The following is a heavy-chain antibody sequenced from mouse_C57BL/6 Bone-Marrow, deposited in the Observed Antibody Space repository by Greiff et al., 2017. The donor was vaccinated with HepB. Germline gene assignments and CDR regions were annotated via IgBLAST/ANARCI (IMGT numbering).Heavy chain of an antibody. CDR3: ARRGYYGSSYCWYFDV. J-gene: IGHJ1*03. CDR1: GYTFTSYG. D-gene: IGHD1-1*01. V-gene: IGHV1-81*01. Sequence: VKLMESGAELARPGASVKLSCKASGYTFTSYGISWVKQRTGQGLEWIGEIYPRSGNTYYNEKFKGKATLTADKSSSTAYMELRSLTSEDSAVYFCARRGYYGSSYCWYFDVWGTGTTVTVSS. CDR2: IYPRSGNT.